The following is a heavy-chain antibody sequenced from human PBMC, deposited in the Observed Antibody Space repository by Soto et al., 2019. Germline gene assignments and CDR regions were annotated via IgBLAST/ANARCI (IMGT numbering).Heavy chain of an antibody. Sequence: QVQLQESGPGLVKPSETLSLTCTVSGGSISSYYWSWIRQPPGKGLEWIGYIYYSGSTNYNPSLKSRVTISVDTSKNQFSLKLSSVTAADTAVYYCARANYYDSSGYYHFDYWGQGTLVTVSS. V-gene: IGHV4-59*01. CDR1: GGSISSYY. CDR2: IYYSGST. CDR3: ARANYYDSSGYYHFDY. J-gene: IGHJ4*02. D-gene: IGHD3-22*01.